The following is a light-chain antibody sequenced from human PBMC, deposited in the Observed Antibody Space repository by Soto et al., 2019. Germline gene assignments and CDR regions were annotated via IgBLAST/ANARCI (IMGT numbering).Light chain of an antibody. Sequence: QSALTQPASVSGSPGQSITISCTGTSSDVGAYYYVSWYQQHPAKAPKLMIYDVSNRPSGVSNRFSGSKSGNTASLTISGLQAEDEADYYCSSYTNSRTLVFGGGTKLTV. CDR3: SSYTNSRTLV. CDR2: DVS. CDR1: SSDVGAYYY. V-gene: IGLV2-14*03. J-gene: IGLJ2*01.